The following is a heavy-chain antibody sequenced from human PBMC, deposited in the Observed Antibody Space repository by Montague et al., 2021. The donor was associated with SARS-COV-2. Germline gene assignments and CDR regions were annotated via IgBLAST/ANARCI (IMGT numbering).Heavy chain of an antibody. CDR1: GGSISSSNYY. CDR2: LYYSGST. V-gene: IGHV4-39*07. Sequence: SETLSLTCTVSGGSISSSNYYWGWIRQPPGKGLEWIGNLYYSGSTYYNLSLQIRVTISIDTSKNQFSLKLSSVTAADTAVYYCARDDIVLQGVTKGMDVWGQGTTVTVSS. J-gene: IGHJ6*02. D-gene: IGHD3-10*01. CDR3: ARDDIVLQGVTKGMDV.